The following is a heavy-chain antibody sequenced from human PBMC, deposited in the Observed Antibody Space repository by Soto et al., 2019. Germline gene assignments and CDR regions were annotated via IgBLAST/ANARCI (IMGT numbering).Heavy chain of an antibody. V-gene: IGHV2-5*08. D-gene: IGHD3-10*02. CDR3: AHICFFAEGHPNWFYP. J-gene: IGHJ5*02. CDR2: IYWDDDE. Sequence: SGPTLVNPTQTLTLTCTFSGFSLSTSGMCVSWIRQPPGKALEWLAFIYWDDDERYNPSLKSRLTITKDTSRNQVVLTMTNMDHVDTATYYCAHICFFAEGHPNWFYPWGQGALVTVSS. CDR1: GFSLSTSGMC.